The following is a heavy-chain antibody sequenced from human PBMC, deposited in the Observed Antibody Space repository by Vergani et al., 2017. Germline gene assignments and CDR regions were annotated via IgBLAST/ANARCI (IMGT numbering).Heavy chain of an antibody. D-gene: IGHD5-18*01. J-gene: IGHJ6*02. CDR1: GFTFSSYS. CDR3: ERDRDIQLWSPSGMDV. CDR2: ISSSSSYI. V-gene: IGHV3-21*01. Sequence: EVQLVESGGGLVKPGGSLRLSCAASGFTFSSYSLNWVRQAPGKGLEWVSSISSSSSYIYYADSVKGRFTISRDNAKNSLYLQMNSLRAEDTAVYYCERDRDIQLWSPSGMDVWGQGTTVTVSS.